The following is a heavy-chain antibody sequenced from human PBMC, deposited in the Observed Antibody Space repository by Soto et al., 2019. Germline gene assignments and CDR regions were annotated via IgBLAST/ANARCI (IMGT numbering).Heavy chain of an antibody. V-gene: IGHV3-30*03. CDR2: ISYDGGNK. CDR1: GFPFTTYG. J-gene: IGHJ4*02. D-gene: IGHD3-10*01. Sequence: QVQLVESGGGVVQPGRSLRLSCAASGFPFTTYGMHWVREGPGKGLEWVAVISYDGGNKYYADSVKGRFTISRDNSKNTLYRQMTSLSTEDTALDYCVGGQYYLDYRGQGTLVTVSS. CDR3: VGGQYYLDY.